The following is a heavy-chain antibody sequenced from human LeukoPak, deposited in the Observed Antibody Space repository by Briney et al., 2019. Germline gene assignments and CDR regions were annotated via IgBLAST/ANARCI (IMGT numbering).Heavy chain of an antibody. CDR1: GGTFSSYA. Sequence: SVKVSCTASGGTFSSYAISWVRQAPGQGLEWMGGIIPIFGTANYAQKFQGRVTITADESTSTAYMELSSLRSEDTAVYYCARDRVSIAAAAPPRYYGMDVWGQGTTVTVSS. CDR2: IIPIFGTA. V-gene: IGHV1-69*01. J-gene: IGHJ6*02. CDR3: ARDRVSIAAAAPPRYYGMDV. D-gene: IGHD6-13*01.